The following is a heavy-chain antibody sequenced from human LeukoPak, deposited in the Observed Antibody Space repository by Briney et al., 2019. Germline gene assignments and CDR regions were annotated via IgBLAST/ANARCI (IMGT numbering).Heavy chain of an antibody. D-gene: IGHD3-22*01. J-gene: IGHJ4*02. V-gene: IGHV1-18*01. Sequence: ASVKVSCKASGYTFTSYGISWVRQAPGQGLEWMGWISAYNGNTNYAQKLQGRVTMTTDTSTSTACTELRSLRSDDTAVYYCARDWDDSSGPFQIWGQGTLVTVSS. CDR3: ARDWDDSSGPFQI. CDR1: GYTFTSYG. CDR2: ISAYNGNT.